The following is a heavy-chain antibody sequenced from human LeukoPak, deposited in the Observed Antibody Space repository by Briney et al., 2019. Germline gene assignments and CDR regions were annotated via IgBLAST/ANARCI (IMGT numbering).Heavy chain of an antibody. Sequence: SETLSLTCAVSGYSISSSYYWGWIRQPPGKGLEWIGSIYYSGSTYYNPSLKSRVTISVDTSKDQFSLKLSSVTAADTAVYYCARRGSSGWYLAFDIWGQGTMVTVSS. V-gene: IGHV4-38-2*01. J-gene: IGHJ3*02. CDR1: GYSISSSYY. D-gene: IGHD6-19*01. CDR3: ARRGSSGWYLAFDI. CDR2: IYYSGST.